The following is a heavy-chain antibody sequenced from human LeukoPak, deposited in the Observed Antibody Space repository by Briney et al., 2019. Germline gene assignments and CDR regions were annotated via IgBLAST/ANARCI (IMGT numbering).Heavy chain of an antibody. J-gene: IGHJ5*02. CDR3: ARVVEQGGWFDP. CDR2: IIPIFGTA. CDR1: GGTFSSYA. D-gene: IGHD1/OR15-1a*01. Sequence: ASVKVSCKPSGGTFSSYAISWVRQAPGQGLDWMGGIIPIFGTANYAQKFQGRVTITADESTSTAYMELSSLRSEDTAVYYCARVVEQGGWFDPWGQGTLVTVSS. V-gene: IGHV1-69*13.